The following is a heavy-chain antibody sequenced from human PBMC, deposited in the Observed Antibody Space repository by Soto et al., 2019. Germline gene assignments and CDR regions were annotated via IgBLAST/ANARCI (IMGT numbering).Heavy chain of an antibody. CDR2: IYYSGST. V-gene: IGHV4-39*01. D-gene: IGHD3-22*01. CDR1: GGSISSSSYY. Sequence: PSETLSLTCTVSGGSISSSSYYWGWIRQPPGKGLEWIGSIYYSGSTYYNPSLKSRVTISVDTSKNQFSLKLSSVTAADAAVYYCARLYGSSGYYYYYGMDVWGQGTTVTVSS. J-gene: IGHJ6*02. CDR3: ARLYGSSGYYYYYGMDV.